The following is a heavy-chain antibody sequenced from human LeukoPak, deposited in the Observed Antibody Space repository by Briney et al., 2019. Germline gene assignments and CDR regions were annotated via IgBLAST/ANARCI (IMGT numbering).Heavy chain of an antibody. Sequence: PGGSLRLSCAASGFTFSSYAMSWVRQAPGKGLGWVSAISGSGGSTYYADSVKGRFTISRDNSKNTLYLQMNSLRAEDTAVYYCAKDQQGWPDIFDYWGQGTLVTVSS. V-gene: IGHV3-23*01. CDR1: GFTFSSYA. CDR3: AKDQQGWPDIFDY. CDR2: ISGSGGST. D-gene: IGHD3-9*01. J-gene: IGHJ4*02.